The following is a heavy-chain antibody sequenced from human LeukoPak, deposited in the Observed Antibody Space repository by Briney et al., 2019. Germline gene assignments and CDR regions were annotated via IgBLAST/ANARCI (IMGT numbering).Heavy chain of an antibody. CDR3: ARSYDSSGYHHYYWYFDL. D-gene: IGHD3-22*01. Sequence: PSETLSLTCTVSGGSISSGAYYWSWIRQSPGKGLEWIGYIYYSGSTNYNPSLKSRVTISVDTSKNQFSLKLSSVTAADTAVYYCARSYDSSGYHHYYWYFDLWGRGTLVTVSS. CDR1: GGSISSGAYY. V-gene: IGHV4-61*08. CDR2: IYYSGST. J-gene: IGHJ2*01.